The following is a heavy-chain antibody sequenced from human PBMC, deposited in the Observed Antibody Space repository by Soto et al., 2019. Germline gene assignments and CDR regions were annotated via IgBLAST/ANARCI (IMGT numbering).Heavy chain of an antibody. J-gene: IGHJ3*02. V-gene: IGHV3-23*04. CDR3: ARRAKTATTNWGAFDI. CDR1: GFTFSTYV. D-gene: IGHD1-7*01. Sequence: EVQLVESGGGLVQPGGSLRLSCAASGFTFSTYVMNWVRQAPGKGLEWVSTISYSADKTFYADSVKGRFTISRDNSRDTLFLQMNSLRADDAALYYCARRAKTATTNWGAFDIWGQGTMVTVSS. CDR2: ISYSADKT.